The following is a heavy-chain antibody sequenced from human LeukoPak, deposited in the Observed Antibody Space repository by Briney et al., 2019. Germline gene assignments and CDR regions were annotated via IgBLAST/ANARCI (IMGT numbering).Heavy chain of an antibody. Sequence: SETLSLTCTVSGGSISSSSYYWGWIRQPPGTGLEWIGSIYYSGSTYYNPSLKSRVTISVDTSKNQFSLKLSSVTAADTAVYYCARHSSYYGNFDYWGQGTLVTVSS. CDR3: ARHSSYYGNFDY. CDR2: IYYSGST. J-gene: IGHJ4*02. V-gene: IGHV4-39*01. D-gene: IGHD3-10*01. CDR1: GGSISSSSYY.